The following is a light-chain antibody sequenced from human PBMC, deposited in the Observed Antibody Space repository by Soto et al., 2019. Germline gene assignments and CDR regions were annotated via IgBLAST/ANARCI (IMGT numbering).Light chain of an antibody. V-gene: IGLV2-14*03. Sequence: QSALTQPASVSGSPGQSITISCTGTSSDIGNYNFVSWYQHHPGKAPKLMIYDVSIRPSGVSNRFSGSKSGNTASLTISGLQTEDEADYYCSSYSSGTTLYVFGTGTTVTVL. CDR1: SSDIGNYNF. J-gene: IGLJ1*01. CDR2: DVS. CDR3: SSYSSGTTLYV.